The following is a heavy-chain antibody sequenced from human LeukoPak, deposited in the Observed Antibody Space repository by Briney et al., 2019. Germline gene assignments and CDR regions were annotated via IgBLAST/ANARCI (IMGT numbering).Heavy chain of an antibody. CDR3: ARDGAATIPNAFDI. CDR1: GYTFTSYG. CDR2: ISAYNGNT. D-gene: IGHD6-13*01. V-gene: IGHV1-18*01. J-gene: IGHJ3*02. Sequence: ASVKVSCKASGYTFTSYGISWVRQAPGQGLEWMGWISAYNGNTNYAQKLQGRVTMTTDTSTSTAYMELRSLRSDDTAAYYCARDGAATIPNAFDIWGQGTMVTVSS.